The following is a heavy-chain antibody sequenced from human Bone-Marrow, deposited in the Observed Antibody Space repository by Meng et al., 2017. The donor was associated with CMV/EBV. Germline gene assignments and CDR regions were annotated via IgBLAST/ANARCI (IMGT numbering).Heavy chain of an antibody. V-gene: IGHV5-51*01. CDR1: GYSFTSYW. CDR2: IYPGDSDT. D-gene: IGHD3-9*01. J-gene: IGHJ6*02. Sequence: KVSCKGSGYSFTSYWIGWVRQMPGKGLEWMGIIYPGDSDTRYSPSFQGQVTISADKSISTAYLQWSSLKASDTAMYYCARCLSDYHILTSRVNYYGMDVWGQGTTVTVSS. CDR3: ARCLSDYHILTSRVNYYGMDV.